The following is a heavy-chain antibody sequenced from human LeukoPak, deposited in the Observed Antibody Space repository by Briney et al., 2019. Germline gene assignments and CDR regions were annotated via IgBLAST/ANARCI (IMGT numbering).Heavy chain of an antibody. CDR1: EYTFTGYY. V-gene: IGHV1-2*02. J-gene: IGHJ4*02. CDR3: ARVRRITIFGVVIIKWAYFDY. D-gene: IGHD3-3*01. CDR2: INPNSGGT. Sequence: GASVKDSCKASEYTFTGYYMHWVRQAPGQGLEWMGWINPNSGGTNYAQKFQGRVTMTRDTSISTAYMELSRLRSDDTAVYYCARVRRITIFGVVIIKWAYFDYWGQGTLVTVSS.